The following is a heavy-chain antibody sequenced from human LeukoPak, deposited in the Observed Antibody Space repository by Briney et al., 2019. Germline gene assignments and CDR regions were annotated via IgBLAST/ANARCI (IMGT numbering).Heavy chain of an antibody. J-gene: IGHJ4*02. D-gene: IGHD2-2*02. V-gene: IGHV3-23*01. CDR1: GFTFSSYA. CDR3: AKTSDMVVVPAAINLDY. Sequence: GGSLRLSCAASGFTFSSYAMSWVRQAPGKGLEWVSAISGSGGSTYYADSVKGRFTISRDNSKNTLYLQMNSLRAEDTAVYYCAKTSDMVVVPAAINLDYWGQGTLVTVSS. CDR2: ISGSGGST.